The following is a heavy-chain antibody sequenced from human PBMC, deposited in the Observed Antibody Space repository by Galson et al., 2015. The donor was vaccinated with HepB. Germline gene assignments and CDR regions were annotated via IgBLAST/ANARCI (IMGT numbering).Heavy chain of an antibody. CDR2: INPNSGGT. Sequence: SVKVSCKASGYTFTGYYMHWVRQAPGQGLEWMGWINPNSGGTNYAQKFQGRVTMTRDTSISTAYMELSRLRSDDTAVYYCARSCDGDCYSLQHWGQGTLVTVSS. V-gene: IGHV1-2*02. CDR3: ARSCDGDCYSLQH. CDR1: GYTFTGYY. D-gene: IGHD2-21*01. J-gene: IGHJ1*01.